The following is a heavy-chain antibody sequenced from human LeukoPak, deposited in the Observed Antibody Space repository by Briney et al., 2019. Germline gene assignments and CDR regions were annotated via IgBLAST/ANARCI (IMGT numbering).Heavy chain of an antibody. D-gene: IGHD4-17*01. Sequence: SLRVSCKASRYTFTRYGISWVRQAPAQSLEWMGWISAYNGNTNYAQKLQGRVTMTRDRSTSTACMELRRLRSGETAVYYGGRSIYGDSPMRFDAWGEGTLVTVSS. CDR1: RYTFTRYG. J-gene: IGHJ5*02. V-gene: IGHV1-18*01. CDR2: ISAYNGNT. CDR3: GRSIYGDSPMRFDA.